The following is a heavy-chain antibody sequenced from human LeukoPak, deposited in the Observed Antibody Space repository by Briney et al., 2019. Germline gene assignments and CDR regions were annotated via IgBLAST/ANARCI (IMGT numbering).Heavy chain of an antibody. CDR3: ARVGAVDGFDY. Sequence: SETLSLTCAVSGYSISSGYYWCWIRQPPGKGREGIGSSYHSGSTYYNPSLKSRDTPSVDTYKNQFPLKLSSVTAADTAVYYCARVGAVDGFDYWGQGTLVTVSS. CDR1: GYSISSGYY. CDR2: SYHSGST. J-gene: IGHJ4*02. V-gene: IGHV4-38-2*01. D-gene: IGHD1-26*01.